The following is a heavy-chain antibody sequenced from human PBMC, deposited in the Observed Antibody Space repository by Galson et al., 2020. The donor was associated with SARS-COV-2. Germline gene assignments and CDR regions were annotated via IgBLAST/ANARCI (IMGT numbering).Heavy chain of an antibody. CDR1: GGSISSYY. Sequence: ETSETLSLTCTVSGGSISSYYWSWIRQPPGKGLEWIGYIHYSGSTNYNPSLKSRVTISVDTSKKQFSLKLSSVTAADTAVYYCARDQGGTYYDRGGVFDYWGQGTLVTVSS. V-gene: IGHV4-59*01. CDR3: ARDQGGTYYDRGGVFDY. CDR2: IHYSGST. D-gene: IGHD3-22*01. J-gene: IGHJ4*02.